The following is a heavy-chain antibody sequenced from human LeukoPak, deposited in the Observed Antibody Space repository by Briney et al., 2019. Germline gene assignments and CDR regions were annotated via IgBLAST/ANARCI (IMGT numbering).Heavy chain of an antibody. V-gene: IGHV3-33*01. D-gene: IGHD3-9*01. J-gene: IGHJ5*02. CDR3: ARGEDILTGYWSDWFDP. Sequence: GGSLRLSCAASGFTFSGYGMHWVRQAPGKGLEWVAVIWYDGSNKYYADSVKGRFTISRDNSKNTLYLQMNSLRAEDTAVYYCARGEDILTGYWSDWFDPWGQGTLVTVSS. CDR1: GFTFSGYG. CDR2: IWYDGSNK.